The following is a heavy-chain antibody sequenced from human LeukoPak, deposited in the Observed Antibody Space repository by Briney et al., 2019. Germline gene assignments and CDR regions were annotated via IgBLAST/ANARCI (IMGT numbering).Heavy chain of an antibody. CDR2: FDPEDGET. D-gene: IGHD1-26*01. V-gene: IGHV1-24*01. CDR1: GYTLTELS. J-gene: IGHJ4*02. CDR3: AKGGSGSYNRVFDY. Sequence: ASVRVSCKVSGYTLTELSMHWVRQAPGKGLEWMGGFDPEDGETIYAQKFQGRVTMTEDTSTDTAYMELSSLRSEDTAVYYCAKGGSGSYNRVFDYWGQGTLVTVSS.